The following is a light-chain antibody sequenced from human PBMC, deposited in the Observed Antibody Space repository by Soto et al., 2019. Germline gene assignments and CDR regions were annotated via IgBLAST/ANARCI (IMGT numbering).Light chain of an antibody. CDR2: GAS. J-gene: IGKJ4*01. V-gene: IGKV3-20*01. CDR1: QSISSGY. CDR3: QQYGGSPLVT. Sequence: ETVLTQSPGTLSLSPGERATLSCRASQSISSGYLAWYQQRPGQAPRLLISGASNRATGIPDRFSGSGSWTDFILTISRLEPEDFAVYYCQQYGGSPLVTFGGGTKVELK.